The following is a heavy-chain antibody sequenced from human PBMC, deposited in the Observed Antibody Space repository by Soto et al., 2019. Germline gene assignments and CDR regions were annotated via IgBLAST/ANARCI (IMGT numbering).Heavy chain of an antibody. V-gene: IGHV3-23*01. CDR1: GFTFSSYA. CDR2: ISGSGGST. CDR3: AKAAGTTVTYYFDY. D-gene: IGHD4-17*01. Sequence: EVQLLESGGGLVQPGGSLRLSCAASGFTFSSYAMSWVRQAPGKGLEWVSAISGSGGSTYYADSVQGRFTISRDNSKNPLFLQMNSLRAEDAAIYYCAKAAGTTVTYYFDYWGQGNLVTVSS. J-gene: IGHJ4*02.